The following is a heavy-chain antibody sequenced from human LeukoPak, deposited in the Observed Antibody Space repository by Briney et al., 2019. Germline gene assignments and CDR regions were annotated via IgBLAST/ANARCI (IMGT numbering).Heavy chain of an antibody. CDR2: IRYDGSNK. J-gene: IGHJ5*02. Sequence: PGGSLRLSCAAPGFTFSSYGMHWVRQAPGKGLEWVAFIRYDGSNKYYADSVKGRFTISRDNSKNTLYLQMNSLRAEDTAVYYCAKVTYSSGSGFDPWGQGTLVTVSS. CDR1: GFTFSSYG. CDR3: AKVTYSSGSGFDP. V-gene: IGHV3-30*02. D-gene: IGHD6-19*01.